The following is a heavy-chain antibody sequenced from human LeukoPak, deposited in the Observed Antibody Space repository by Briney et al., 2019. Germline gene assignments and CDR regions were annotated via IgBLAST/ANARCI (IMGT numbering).Heavy chain of an antibody. CDR1: GASISDSDFF. CDR3: ARGATGIDY. D-gene: IGHD1-1*01. V-gene: IGHV4-39*07. CDR2: IYYSGTT. Sequence: SETLSLTCTVSGASISDSDFFWAWVRQPPGKGLEWIGNIYYSGTTYYNPSLKSRVTISVDTSKNQFSLKLNSVTAADTAVYYCARGATGIDYWGQGTLVTVSS. J-gene: IGHJ4*02.